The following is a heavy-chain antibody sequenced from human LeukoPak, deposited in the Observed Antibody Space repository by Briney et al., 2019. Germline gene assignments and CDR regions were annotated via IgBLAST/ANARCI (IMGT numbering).Heavy chain of an antibody. Sequence: ASVKVSCKASGHTFTGYYMHWVRQAPGQGLEWMGWINPNSGGTNYAQKLQGRVTMTRDTSISTAYMELSRLRSDDTAVYYCASSTSDPLGSAFDIWGQGTMVTVSS. CDR1: GHTFTGYY. D-gene: IGHD5/OR15-5a*01. CDR3: ASSTSDPLGSAFDI. J-gene: IGHJ3*02. CDR2: INPNSGGT. V-gene: IGHV1-2*02.